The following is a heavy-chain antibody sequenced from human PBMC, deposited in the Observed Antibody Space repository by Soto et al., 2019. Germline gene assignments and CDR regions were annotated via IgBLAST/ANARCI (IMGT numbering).Heavy chain of an antibody. Sequence: QVQLVQSGAEVKKPGASVKVSCKASGYTFTSYAMHWVRQAPGQRLEWMGWINAGNGNTKYSQKFQGRVTITRDTSASTAYMELSSLRSEDAAVHSCARGYGGPIGWFDPWGQGTLVTVSS. CDR3: ARGYGGPIGWFDP. D-gene: IGHD3-16*01. CDR1: GYTFTSYA. CDR2: INAGNGNT. V-gene: IGHV1-3*01. J-gene: IGHJ5*02.